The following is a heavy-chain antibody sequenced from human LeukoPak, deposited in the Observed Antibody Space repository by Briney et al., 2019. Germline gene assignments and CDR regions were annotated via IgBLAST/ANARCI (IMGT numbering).Heavy chain of an antibody. CDR3: VKDDGWVQYAN. CDR1: GVIFSHHG. CDR2: IRADAVTT. V-gene: IGHV3-23*01. Sequence: GGSLRLSCATSGVIFSHHGMNGGRQAPGKGLEWVSGIRADAVTTYYADSVKGRFIISRDNSKNTVYLQMNSLSAEDAAVYYCVKDDGWVQYANWGQGTLVTVSS. D-gene: IGHD5-24*01. J-gene: IGHJ4*02.